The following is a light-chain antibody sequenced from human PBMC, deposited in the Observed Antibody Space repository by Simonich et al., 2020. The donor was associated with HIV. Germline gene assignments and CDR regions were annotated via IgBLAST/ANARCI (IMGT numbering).Light chain of an antibody. J-gene: IGLJ3*02. CDR1: SSDVGGYHY. CDR3: SSYTSSSTWV. CDR2: DVR. Sequence: QSARTQPASVSGSPGKSITIPCTGTSSDVGGYHYVSWNQQHPGKAPKLMIYDVRKRPSVGSYRFSGSKSGNTASLTISGLQAEDEADYYCSSYTSSSTWVFGGGTKLTVL. V-gene: IGLV2-14*03.